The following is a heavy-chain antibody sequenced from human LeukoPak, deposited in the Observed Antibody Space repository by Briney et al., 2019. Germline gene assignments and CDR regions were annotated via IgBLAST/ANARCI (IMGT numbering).Heavy chain of an antibody. V-gene: IGHV1-2*02. Sequence: ASVKVSCKASGYTFTGYYMHWVRQAPGQGLEWMGWINPNSGGTNYAQKFQGRVTMTRDTSISTAYMELSRLRSDDTAVYYCARERVYGDYRYYYYMDVWGKGTTVTVSS. CDR3: ARERVYGDYRYYYYMDV. J-gene: IGHJ6*03. CDR1: GYTFTGYY. D-gene: IGHD4-17*01. CDR2: INPNSGGT.